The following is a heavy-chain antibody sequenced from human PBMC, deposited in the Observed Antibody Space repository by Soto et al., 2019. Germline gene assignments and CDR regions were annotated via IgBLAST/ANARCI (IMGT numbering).Heavy chain of an antibody. CDR2: INHSGST. D-gene: IGHD3-16*01. Sequence: SETLSLTCAVYGGSFSGYYWSWIRQPPGKGLEWIGEINHSGSTNYNPSLKSRVTISVDTSKNQFSLKLSSVTAADTAVYYCARAPPGPAPRWGVWGHGTTVTVSS. J-gene: IGHJ6*02. CDR3: ARAPPGPAPRWGV. CDR1: GGSFSGYY. V-gene: IGHV4-34*01.